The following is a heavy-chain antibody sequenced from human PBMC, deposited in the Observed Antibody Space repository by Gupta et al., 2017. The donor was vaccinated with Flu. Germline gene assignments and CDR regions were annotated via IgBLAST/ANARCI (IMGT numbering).Heavy chain of an antibody. Sequence: EVQLVESGGGLVQPGGSLRLSCAASGFTFSSYWMGWVRQAPGKGLEWVANIKQDGSEKYYVDSVKGRFTISRDNAKNSLYLQMNSLRAEDTAVYYCARDSAPHYDILTGVFDYWGQGTLVTVSS. CDR1: GFTFSSYW. CDR2: IKQDGSEK. CDR3: ARDSAPHYDILTGVFDY. D-gene: IGHD3-9*01. J-gene: IGHJ4*02. V-gene: IGHV3-7*01.